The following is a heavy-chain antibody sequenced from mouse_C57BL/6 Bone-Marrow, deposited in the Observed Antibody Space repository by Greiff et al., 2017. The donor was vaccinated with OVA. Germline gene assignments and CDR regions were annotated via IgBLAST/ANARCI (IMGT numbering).Heavy chain of an antibody. CDR2: FYPGSGSI. D-gene: IGHD2-5*01. CDR1: GYTFTEYT. V-gene: IGHV1-62-2*01. CDR3: ARHAPYSNRYYYAMDY. Sequence: QVQLQQSGAELVKPGASVKLSCKASGYTFTEYTIHWVKQRPGQGLEWIGWFYPGSGSIKYNEKFKDKATLTADKSSSTVYMELSRLTSEAYAVYFCARHAPYSNRYYYAMDYWGQGTSVTVSS. J-gene: IGHJ4*01.